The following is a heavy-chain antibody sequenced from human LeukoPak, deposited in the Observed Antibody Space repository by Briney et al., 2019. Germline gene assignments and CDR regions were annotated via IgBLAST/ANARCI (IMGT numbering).Heavy chain of an antibody. D-gene: IGHD1-26*01. CDR3: ASERSEGPSGPLDY. CDR2: ISVYNGNT. Sequence: ASVKVSCKASGYTFTSYGISWVRQAPGQGLEWMGWISVYNGNTNYAQKFQNRVTMTTDTSTSTAYMELRSLRSDDTAVYYRASERSEGPSGPLDYWGQGTLVTVSS. V-gene: IGHV1-18*01. J-gene: IGHJ4*02. CDR1: GYTFTSYG.